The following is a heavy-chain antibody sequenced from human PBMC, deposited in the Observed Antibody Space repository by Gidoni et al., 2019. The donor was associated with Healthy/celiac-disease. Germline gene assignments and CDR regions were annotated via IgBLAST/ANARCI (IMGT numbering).Heavy chain of an antibody. Sequence: EVQLVESGGGMVKPGGSLRLSCAASGFTFSSYSMNWVRQAPGKGLEWVSSISRSSSYIYYADSVKGRFTISRDNAKNSLFLQMNSLRAEDTAVYYCARGEGVDSGYDPRRFDYWGQGTLVTVSS. J-gene: IGHJ4*02. CDR2: ISRSSSYI. V-gene: IGHV3-21*01. D-gene: IGHD5-12*01. CDR3: ARGEGVDSGYDPRRFDY. CDR1: GFTFSSYS.